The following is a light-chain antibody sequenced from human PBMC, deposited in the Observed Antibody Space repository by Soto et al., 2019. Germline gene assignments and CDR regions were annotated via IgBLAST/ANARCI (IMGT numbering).Light chain of an antibody. CDR2: AAS. CDR1: QSVSATY. Sequence: EIVLTQSPGTLSLSPGESATLSCRATQSVSATYLAWYQQKPGQAPRLLIYAASSRATDIPDRFSGSGSGTDFTLAISRLEPEDFAVYWCQHYGTSTRTFGQGTRVDTK. J-gene: IGKJ1*01. CDR3: QHYGTSTRT. V-gene: IGKV3-20*01.